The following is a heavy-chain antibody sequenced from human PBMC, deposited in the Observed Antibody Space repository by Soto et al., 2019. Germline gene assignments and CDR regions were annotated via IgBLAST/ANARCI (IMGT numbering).Heavy chain of an antibody. D-gene: IGHD3-10*01. Sequence: PSETLSLTCAVYGGSFSGYYWSWIRQPPGKGLEWIGEINHSGSTNYNPSLKSRVTISVGTSKNQFSLKLSSVTAADTAVYYCARGPRYGSGLGYWGQGTLVTVSS. CDR2: INHSGST. CDR1: GGSFSGYY. V-gene: IGHV4-34*01. CDR3: ARGPRYGSGLGY. J-gene: IGHJ4*02.